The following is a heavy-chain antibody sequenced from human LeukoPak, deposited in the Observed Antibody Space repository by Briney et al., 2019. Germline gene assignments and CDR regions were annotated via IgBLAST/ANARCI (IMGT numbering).Heavy chain of an antibody. CDR1: GFTFSSYG. CDR2: IKQDGSEK. J-gene: IGHJ4*02. Sequence: GGSLRLSCAASGFTFSSYGMHWVRQAPGKGLEWVANIKQDGSEKYYVDSVKGRFTISRDNAKNSLYLQMNSLRAEDTAVYYCAREGPYSYEGYWGQGTLVTVSS. D-gene: IGHD5-18*01. V-gene: IGHV3-7*01. CDR3: AREGPYSYEGY.